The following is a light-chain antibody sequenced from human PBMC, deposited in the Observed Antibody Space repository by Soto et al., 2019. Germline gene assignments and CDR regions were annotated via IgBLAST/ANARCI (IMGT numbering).Light chain of an antibody. CDR3: HQCSYSPLT. J-gene: IGKJ4*01. V-gene: IGKV3-20*01. CDR2: GAS. Sequence: EIVLTQSPGTLSLSPGERATLSCRASQSVTNNYLAWYQQKPGQAPRLLIYGASNRATGIPDRFSGSGSGTDLTLTINRLEPEDFAVYYCHQCSYSPLTFGGGTKVEIK. CDR1: QSVTNNY.